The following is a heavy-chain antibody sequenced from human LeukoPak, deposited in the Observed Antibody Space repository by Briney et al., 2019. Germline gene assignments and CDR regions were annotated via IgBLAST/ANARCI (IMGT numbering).Heavy chain of an antibody. Sequence: SETLSLTCAVYGGSLSGYYWSWIRQPPGKGLEWIGEINHSGSTNYNPSLKSRVTISVDTSKNQFSLKLSSVTAADTAVYYCAREGAAAGTTDYWGQGTLVTVSS. V-gene: IGHV4-34*01. D-gene: IGHD6-13*01. J-gene: IGHJ4*02. CDR1: GGSLSGYY. CDR2: INHSGST. CDR3: AREGAAAGTTDY.